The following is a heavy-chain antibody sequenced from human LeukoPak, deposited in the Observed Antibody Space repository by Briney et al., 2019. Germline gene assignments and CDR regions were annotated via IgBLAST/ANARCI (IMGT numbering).Heavy chain of an antibody. CDR1: GFTFSSYW. D-gene: IGHD1-1*01. CDR3: ARGNWNLNWFDP. CDR2: VKQDGSEK. V-gene: IGHV3-7*05. Sequence: GGSLRLSCAASGFTFSSYWMSWVRQAPGKGLEWVANVKQDGSEKYYVDSVKGRFTVSRDNAKNSLYLQMNSLRAEDTAVYYCARGNWNLNWFDPWGQGTLVTVSS. J-gene: IGHJ5*02.